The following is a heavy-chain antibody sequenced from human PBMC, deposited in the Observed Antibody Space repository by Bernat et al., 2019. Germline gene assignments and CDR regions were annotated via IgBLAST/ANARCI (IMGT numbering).Heavy chain of an antibody. CDR3: ERDRMYSSSWTFDY. CDR2: ISAYNGNT. V-gene: IGHV1-18*01. J-gene: IGHJ4*02. CDR1: GYTVTSYG. D-gene: IGHD6-13*01. Sequence: QVQLVQSGAEVKKPGASVKVSCKASGYTVTSYGISWVRQAPGQGLEGMGWISAYNGNTNYAQKLQGRVTMTTDTSTRTAYMELRSLRPDDTAVYYCERDRMYSSSWTFDYRGQGTLVTVSS.